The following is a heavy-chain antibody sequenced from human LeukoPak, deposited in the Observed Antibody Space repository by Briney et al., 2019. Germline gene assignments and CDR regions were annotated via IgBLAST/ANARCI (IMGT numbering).Heavy chain of an antibody. CDR3: ATSDAGIAAAVDHYGMDV. V-gene: IGHV4-38-2*01. J-gene: IGHJ6*04. Sequence: PSETLSLTCAVSGYSISSGYYWGWIRQPPGKGLEWIGSIYHSGSTYYNPSLKSRVTISVDTSKNQFSLKLSSVTAADTAVYYCATSDAGIAAAVDHYGMDVWGKGTTVTVSS. D-gene: IGHD6-13*01. CDR2: IYHSGST. CDR1: GYSISSGYY.